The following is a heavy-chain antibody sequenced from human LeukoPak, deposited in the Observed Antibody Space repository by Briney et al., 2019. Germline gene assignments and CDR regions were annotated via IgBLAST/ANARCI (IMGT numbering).Heavy chain of an antibody. J-gene: IGHJ4*02. V-gene: IGHV3-23*01. D-gene: IGHD2-15*01. CDR2: ITVGGGST. CDR3: AKNPISGYSYFDY. Sequence: GGSLRLSCAASGFTFTSFAMNWVRQAPGKGLEWVSTITVGGGSTHYADSVKGRFTISRDTSTLYLQMNSLRADDTAVYYCAKNPISGYSYFDYSGQGTLVTASS. CDR1: GFTFTSFA.